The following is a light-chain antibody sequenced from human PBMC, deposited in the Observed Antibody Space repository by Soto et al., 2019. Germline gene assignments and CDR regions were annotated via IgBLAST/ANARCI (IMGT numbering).Light chain of an antibody. CDR2: VSS. Sequence: EIVMTQSPATLSVSPGERATLSCRASQSVSSNLAWYQQKPGQAPRLLIYVSSTRATGIPARDSGSGSGTEFTLNIMSLQSEDCGGYYCQQYKNWLMSFGQGTNVDIK. CDR1: QSVSSN. J-gene: IGKJ1*01. CDR3: QQYKNWLMS. V-gene: IGKV3-15*01.